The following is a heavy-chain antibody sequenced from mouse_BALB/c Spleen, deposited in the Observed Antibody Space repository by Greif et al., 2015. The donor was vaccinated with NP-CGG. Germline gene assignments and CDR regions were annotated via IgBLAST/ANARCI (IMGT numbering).Heavy chain of an antibody. CDR1: GFNIKDYY. CDR2: IDPENGDT. Sequence: VQLQQSGAELVRSGASVKLSCTASGFNIKDYYMHWVKQRPEQGLEWIGWIDPENGDTEYAPKFQGKATMTADTSSNTAYLQLSSLTSEDTAVYYCNGNWFAYWGRGTLVTVSA. CDR3: NGNWFAY. V-gene: IGHV14-4*02. J-gene: IGHJ3*01.